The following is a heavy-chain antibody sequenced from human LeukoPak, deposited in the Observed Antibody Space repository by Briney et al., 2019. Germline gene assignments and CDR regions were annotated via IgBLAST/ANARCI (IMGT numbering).Heavy chain of an antibody. V-gene: IGHV3-21*01. CDR2: ISSSSDYI. D-gene: IGHD6-6*01. J-gene: IGHJ5*02. CDR3: ARSRSIAARVNWLDP. Sequence: GGSLRLSCAASGFAFSSYSINWVRQAPGKGLEWVSSISSSSDYIYYADSVKGRFTISRDNAKSSLYLQMNNLRAEDTAVYYCARSRSIAARVNWLDPWGQGTLITVS. CDR1: GFAFSSYS.